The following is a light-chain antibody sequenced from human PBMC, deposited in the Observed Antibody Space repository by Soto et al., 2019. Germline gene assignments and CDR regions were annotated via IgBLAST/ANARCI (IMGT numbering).Light chain of an antibody. CDR2: DAS. J-gene: IGKJ4*01. Sequence: DIQMTQSPSSLSASVGDRVTLTCQASQDISNYLNWYLKQPGKAPKLLIYDASNLKKGVPTRFRGSGSGTDFRLTITSLRPEDIGTYYCQQYDTLPSFGGGTKVDIK. V-gene: IGKV1-33*01. CDR3: QQYDTLPS. CDR1: QDISNY.